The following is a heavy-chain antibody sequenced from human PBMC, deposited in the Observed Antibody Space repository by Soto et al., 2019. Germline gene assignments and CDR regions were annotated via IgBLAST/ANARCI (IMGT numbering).Heavy chain of an antibody. V-gene: IGHV4-59*01. CDR3: ARYGNRLLSYYFDY. Sequence: SETLSLTCTVSGGSISSYYWSWIRQPPGKGLEWIGYIYYSGSTNYNPSLKSRVTISVDTSKNQFSLKLSSVTAADTAVYYCARYGNRLLSYYFDYWGQGTLVTVSS. D-gene: IGHD2-2*01. CDR2: IYYSGST. CDR1: GGSISSYY. J-gene: IGHJ4*02.